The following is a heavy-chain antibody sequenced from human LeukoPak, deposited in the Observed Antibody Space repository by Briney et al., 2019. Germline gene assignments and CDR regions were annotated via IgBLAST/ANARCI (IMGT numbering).Heavy chain of an antibody. CDR2: MSGSGGST. J-gene: IGHJ3*02. CDR1: GFTFSSYA. Sequence: GGSLRLSCAASGFTFSSYAMNWVRQAPGKGLEWVSAMSGSGGSTYYSDSVKGRFTISRDNSKNTLYLQMNSLRAEDTAPYYCAKEGYCSGGSCYDAFDIWGQGTMVTVSS. D-gene: IGHD2-15*01. V-gene: IGHV3-23*01. CDR3: AKEGYCSGGSCYDAFDI.